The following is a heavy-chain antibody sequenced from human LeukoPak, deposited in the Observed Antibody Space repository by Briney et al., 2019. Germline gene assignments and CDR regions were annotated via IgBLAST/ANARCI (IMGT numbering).Heavy chain of an antibody. CDR3: ARSDHADILFGESAPDY. Sequence: GGPLRLSCAASGFTFSSYGMHWVRQAPGKGLEWVAFIRYDGSNKYYADSVKGRFTISRDNSKNTLYLQLNSLRADDTVLYYCARSDHADILFGESAPDYGGQETVVSVST. V-gene: IGHV3-30*02. CDR2: IRYDGSNK. CDR1: GFTFSSYG. J-gene: IGHJ4*02. D-gene: IGHD3-9*01.